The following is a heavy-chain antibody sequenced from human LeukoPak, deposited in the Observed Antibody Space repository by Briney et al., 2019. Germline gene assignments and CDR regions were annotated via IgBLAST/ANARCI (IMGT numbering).Heavy chain of an antibody. J-gene: IGHJ4*02. CDR3: TKGGSYGPLDY. CDR2: ISDSGGDT. Sequence: GGSLRLSCAVSGFTFSNSAMTWDRRAPGKGLEWVAAISDSGGDTIYTDSVKDRFTISRDNSKNTLYLQMNSLRADDTAVYYCTKGGSYGPLDYWGQGTLATVSS. D-gene: IGHD1-26*01. CDR1: GFTFSNSA. V-gene: IGHV3-23*01.